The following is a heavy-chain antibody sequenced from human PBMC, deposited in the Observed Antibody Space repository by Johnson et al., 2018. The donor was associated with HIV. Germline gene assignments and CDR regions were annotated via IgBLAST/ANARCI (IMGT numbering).Heavy chain of an antibody. D-gene: IGHD3-16*01. CDR2: IYSGGST. V-gene: IGHV3-53*01. J-gene: IGHJ3*02. CDR1: GFTVSSYY. CDR3: ASQVRGLRLGVDAFDI. Sequence: VQLVESGGGLIQPGGSLRLSCAASGFTVSSYYMSWVRQAPGKGLEWVSVIYSGGSTYYAESVKGRFTISRDNSKNTLSVQMNKLRAEDTAVYFCASQVRGLRLGVDAFDIWGQGTMVTVSS.